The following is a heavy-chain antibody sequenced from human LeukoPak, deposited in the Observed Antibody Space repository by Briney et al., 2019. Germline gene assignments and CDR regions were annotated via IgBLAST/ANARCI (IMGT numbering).Heavy chain of an antibody. CDR1: GFTLGDYG. J-gene: IGHJ6*02. Sequence: GRSLRLSCTASGFTLGDYGLSWVRQAPGKGLEWVGFIRSKAYGGTTENAAAVKGRFTISRDDYKSIAYLQMNSLKTEDTAVYYCARGGELYYHYGMDVWGQGTTVTVSS. D-gene: IGHD1-7*01. V-gene: IGHV3-49*04. CDR2: IRSKAYGGTT. CDR3: ARGGELYYHYGMDV.